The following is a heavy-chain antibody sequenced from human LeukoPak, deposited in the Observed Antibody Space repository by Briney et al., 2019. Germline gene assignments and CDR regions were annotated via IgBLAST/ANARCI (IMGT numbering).Heavy chain of an antibody. CDR2: MNPNSGNT. CDR3: ARPLGYCSGGSCFYYFDY. Sequence: GASVKVSCKASGYTFTSYDINWVRQATGQGLEWMGWMNPNSGNTGYAQKFQGRVTMTRNTSISTAYMELSSLRSEDTAVYYCARPLGYCSGGSCFYYFDYWGQGTLVTVSS. V-gene: IGHV1-8*01. J-gene: IGHJ4*02. CDR1: GYTFTSYD. D-gene: IGHD2-15*01.